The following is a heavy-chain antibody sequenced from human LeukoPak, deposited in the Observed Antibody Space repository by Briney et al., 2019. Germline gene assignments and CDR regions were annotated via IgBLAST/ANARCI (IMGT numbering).Heavy chain of an antibody. CDR3: ARRGGEDIVVVPAAMALPFDY. CDR1: GDSISSFY. V-gene: IGHV4-59*08. D-gene: IGHD2-2*01. J-gene: IGHJ4*02. Sequence: SETLSLTCSVSGDSISSFYWSWIRQSPGKGLEWIGYIYYSGITNYNPSLKSRVTISVDTSKNQFSLKLSSVTAADTAVYYCARRGGEDIVVVPAAMALPFDYWGQGTLVTVSS. CDR2: IYYSGIT.